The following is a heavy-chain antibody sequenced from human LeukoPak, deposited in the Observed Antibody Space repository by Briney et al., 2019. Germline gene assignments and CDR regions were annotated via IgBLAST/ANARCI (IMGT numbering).Heavy chain of an antibody. CDR3: ARDRLYSYGHYGMDV. V-gene: IGHV1-18*01. Sequence: ASVKVSCKASGYTFTSYGISWVRQAPGQGLEWMGWISAYNGDRDYAQKLQGRVTMTTDTSTSTAYMELRSLTSADKAVYYCARDRLYSYGHYGMDVWGQGTTVTVSS. J-gene: IGHJ6*02. D-gene: IGHD5-18*01. CDR2: ISAYNGDR. CDR1: GYTFTSYG.